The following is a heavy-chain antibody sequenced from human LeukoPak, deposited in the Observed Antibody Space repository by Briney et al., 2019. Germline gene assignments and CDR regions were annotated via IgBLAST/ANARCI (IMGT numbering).Heavy chain of an antibody. CDR3: ARQKDYSHYFDY. CDR1: GNIFTNYW. V-gene: IGHV5-51*01. J-gene: IGHJ4*02. CDR2: IYPGDSGT. Sequence: GESLKISCKGSGNIFTNYWIGWVRQMPGKGLEWMGIIYPGDSGTRYSPSFQGQVTISVDKSISTAYLQWRSLKASDTAMYYCARQKDYSHYFDYWGQGTLVTVSS. D-gene: IGHD4-11*01.